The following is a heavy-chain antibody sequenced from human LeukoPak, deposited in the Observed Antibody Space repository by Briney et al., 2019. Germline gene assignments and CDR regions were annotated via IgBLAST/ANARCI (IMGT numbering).Heavy chain of an antibody. D-gene: IGHD3-22*01. CDR3: ARVGSTDSPHAFDI. CDR2: INSDGRMT. CDR1: GFSFSSYW. Sequence: SGGSLRVSCAASGFSFSSYWMDWVRQAPGKGLVWVSGINSDGRMTRYAESVKGRFTISRDNAKNTPYLQMNTLRAEDTAVYYCARVGSTDSPHAFDIWGQGTTVTVSS. V-gene: IGHV3-74*01. J-gene: IGHJ3*02.